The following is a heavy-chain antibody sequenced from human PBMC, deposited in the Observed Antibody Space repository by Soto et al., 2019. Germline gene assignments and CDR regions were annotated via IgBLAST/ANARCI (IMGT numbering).Heavy chain of an antibody. Sequence: ASETLSLTCAVSGGSISSSNWWSWVRQPPGKGLEWIGEIHHSGSTNYNPSLKSRLIISVDKSKNQFSLKLRSVSAADTAVYYCARDRRYSSGWYSFDPWGQGTLVTVYS. CDR3: ARDRRYSSGWYSFDP. V-gene: IGHV4-4*02. CDR1: GGSISSSNW. D-gene: IGHD6-19*01. J-gene: IGHJ5*02. CDR2: IHHSGST.